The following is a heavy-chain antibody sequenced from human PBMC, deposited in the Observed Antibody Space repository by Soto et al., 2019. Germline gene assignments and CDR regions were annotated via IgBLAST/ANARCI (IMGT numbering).Heavy chain of an antibody. J-gene: IGHJ4*02. CDR2: IKRRNEGGTT. V-gene: IGHV3-15*01. D-gene: IGHD1-26*01. Sequence: PGGSLRLSCAATGLSVNDAWMTWVRQAPGKGLQWVGHIKRRNEGGTTEYAAPVKGRFIISREDSRNTLYLQMNGLKSDDSGVYYCNKDPNLVGPRGAFWGQGTLVTVSS. CDR3: NKDPNLVGPRGAF. CDR1: GLSVNDAW.